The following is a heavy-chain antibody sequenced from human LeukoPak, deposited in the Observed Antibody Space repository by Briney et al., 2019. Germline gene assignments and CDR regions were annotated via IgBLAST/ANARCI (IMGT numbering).Heavy chain of an antibody. V-gene: IGHV4-4*02. CDR1: GGSISSSNG. CDR3: ARGGYCSSTSCSFDI. J-gene: IGHJ3*02. CDR2: IYHSGST. Sequence: SGTLSLTCAVSGGSISSSNGWSWVRQPPGKGLEWIGEIYHSGSTNYNPSLKSRVTISVDKSKTQFSLKLSSVTAADTAVYYCARGGYCSSTSCSFDIWGQGTMVTVSS. D-gene: IGHD2-2*01.